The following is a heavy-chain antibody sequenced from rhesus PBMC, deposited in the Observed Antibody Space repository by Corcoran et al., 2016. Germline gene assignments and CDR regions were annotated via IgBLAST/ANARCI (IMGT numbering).Heavy chain of an antibody. CDR3: AKSVRGYWIDY. CDR1: GFTFSSYW. CDR2: INRGGGST. Sequence: EVQLVESGGGLAKPGGSLRLSCAASGFTFSSYWMNWVRQDPGKGLEWVSAINRGGGSTYYADSVKGRFTISRDNSKNTLSLQMNSLRAEDTAVYYCAKSVRGYWIDYWGQGVLVTVSS. J-gene: IGHJ4*01. V-gene: IGHV3S25*01. D-gene: IGHD5-42*01.